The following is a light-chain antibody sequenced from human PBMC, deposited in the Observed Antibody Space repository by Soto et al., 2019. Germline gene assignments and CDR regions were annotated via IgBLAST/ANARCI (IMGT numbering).Light chain of an antibody. CDR2: GAS. J-gene: IGKJ3*01. CDR1: QSVSSSY. Sequence: EIVLTQSPGTLSLSPGERATLSCRASQSVSSSYLAWYQQKPGQAPRLLIYGASSRATGIPDRFSGSGCGTDFTLTISRLEPEDFAGYYCQQYGSSPRITFGPGTKVDIK. CDR3: QQYGSSPRIT. V-gene: IGKV3-20*01.